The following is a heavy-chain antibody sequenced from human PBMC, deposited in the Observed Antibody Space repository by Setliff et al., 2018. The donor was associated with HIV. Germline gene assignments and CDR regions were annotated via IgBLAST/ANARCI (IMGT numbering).Heavy chain of an antibody. CDR3: ARGYYNFWSGYYDSRFPNPIDAFDI. V-gene: IGHV1-18*01. CDR1: GGTFSSYA. D-gene: IGHD3-3*01. Sequence: ASVKVSCKASGGTFSSYAISWVRQAPGQGLEWMGGISAYNGNINYAQKLQGRVTMTTDTSTSTAYMELRSLRSDDTAVYYCARGYYNFWSGYYDSRFPNPIDAFDIWGQGTMATVSS. CDR2: ISAYNGNI. J-gene: IGHJ3*02.